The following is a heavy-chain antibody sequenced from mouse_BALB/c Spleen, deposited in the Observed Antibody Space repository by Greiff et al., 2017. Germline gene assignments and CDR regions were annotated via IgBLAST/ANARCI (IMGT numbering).Heavy chain of an antibody. J-gene: IGHJ3*01. CDR1: GFSLTSYG. Sequence: VQVVESGPGLVAPSQSLSITCTVSGFSLTSYGVHWVRQPPGKGLEWLGVIWAGGSTNYNSALMSRLSISKDNSKSQVFLKMNSLQTDDTAMYYCARGDYRYDGAWFAYWGQGTLVTVSA. V-gene: IGHV2-9*02. CDR3: ARGDYRYDGAWFAY. D-gene: IGHD2-14*01. CDR2: IWAGGST.